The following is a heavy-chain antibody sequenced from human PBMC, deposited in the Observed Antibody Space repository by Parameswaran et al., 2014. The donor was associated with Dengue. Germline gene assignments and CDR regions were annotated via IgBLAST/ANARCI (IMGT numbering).Heavy chain of an antibody. CDR3: ARVPQVLRFLEWLSPMDV. J-gene: IGHJ6*04. Sequence: RWIRQPPGKGLEWIGEINHSGSTNYNPSLKSRVTISVDTSKNQFSLKLSSVTAADTAVYYCARVPQVLRFLEWLSPMDVWGKGTTVTVSS. D-gene: IGHD3-3*01. CDR2: INHSGST. V-gene: IGHV4-34*01.